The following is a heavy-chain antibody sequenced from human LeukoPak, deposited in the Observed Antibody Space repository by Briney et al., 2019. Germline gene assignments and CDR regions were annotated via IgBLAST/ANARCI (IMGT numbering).Heavy chain of an antibody. J-gene: IGHJ4*02. V-gene: IGHV1-8*03. Sequence: GASVKVSCKASGYTFTSYDINWVRQATGQGLEWMGWMNPNSGNTGYAQKFQGRVTITRHISISTAYMELSSLRSEDTAVYYCARVPAATHYTYYFDYWGQGTLVTVSS. D-gene: IGHD2-2*01. CDR2: MNPNSGNT. CDR3: ARVPAATHYTYYFDY. CDR1: GYTFTSYD.